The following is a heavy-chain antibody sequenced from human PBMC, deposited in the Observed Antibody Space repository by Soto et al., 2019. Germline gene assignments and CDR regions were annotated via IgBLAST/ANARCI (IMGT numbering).Heavy chain of an antibody. D-gene: IGHD6-6*01. V-gene: IGHV4-30-4*01. CDR1: GGSISSGDYY. CDR2: IYYSGST. J-gene: IGHJ6*02. Sequence: SETLSLTCTVSGGSISSGDYYWSWIRQPPGKGLEWIGYIYYSGSTYYNPSLKSRVTISVDTSKNQFSLKLSSVTAADTAVYYCARARFRGGLYSSSGYGMDVWGQGTTVTVSS. CDR3: ARARFRGGLYSSSGYGMDV.